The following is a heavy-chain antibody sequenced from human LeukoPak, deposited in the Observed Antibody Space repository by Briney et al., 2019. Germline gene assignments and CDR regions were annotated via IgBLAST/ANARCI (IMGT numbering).Heavy chain of an antibody. J-gene: IGHJ6*03. CDR3: ARADVDV. CDR2: ISSSSSKI. CDR1: GFTFSSYW. Sequence: GGSLRLSCAASGFTFSSYWMSWVRQAPGKGLEWVSYISSSSSKIYYADSVKGRFTISRDSGKTSVYLQMNSLRVEDTAVYYCARADVDVWGKGTTVAVSS. V-gene: IGHV3-48*01.